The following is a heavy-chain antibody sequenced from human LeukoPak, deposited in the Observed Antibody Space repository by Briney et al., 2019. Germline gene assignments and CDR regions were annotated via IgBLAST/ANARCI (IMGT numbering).Heavy chain of an antibody. CDR3: AKDKCGDCSMQDAFDI. CDR1: GYTFTSYD. D-gene: IGHD2-21*02. V-gene: IGHV1-8*01. Sequence: ASVKVSCKASGYTFTSYDINWVRQATGQGLEWMGWMNPNSGNTGYAQKFQGRVTMTRNTSISTAYMELSSLRSEDTAVYYCAKDKCGDCSMQDAFDIWGQGTMVTVSS. J-gene: IGHJ3*02. CDR2: MNPNSGNT.